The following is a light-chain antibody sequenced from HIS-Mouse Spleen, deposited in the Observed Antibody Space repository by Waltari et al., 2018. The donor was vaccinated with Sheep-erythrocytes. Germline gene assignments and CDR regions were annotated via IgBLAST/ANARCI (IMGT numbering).Light chain of an antibody. J-gene: IGLJ3*02. Sequence: QSALTQPASVSGSPGQSITISCTGTSSDVGSYNLVPWYQQHPGKAPKLMIYEGRKRPSGVYNRFSGSKSGNTASLTISGLQAEDEADYYCCSYAGSSTPWVFGGGTKLTVL. CDR1: SSDVGSYNL. V-gene: IGLV2-23*01. CDR3: CSYAGSSTPWV. CDR2: EGR.